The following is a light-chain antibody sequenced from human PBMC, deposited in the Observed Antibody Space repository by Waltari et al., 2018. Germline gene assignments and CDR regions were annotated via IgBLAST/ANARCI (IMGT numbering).Light chain of an antibody. CDR2: KNN. CDR3: PSSDNGRNGLV. Sequence: QTVPTRPPPASGRPGPRTTVSRSRSRYNIGSNTVNGYQQHPGPAPILLIYKNNRRPSGVPDRFSGSNSGTTASLTISGLQAEDEADYFCPSSDNGRNGLVFGGGSKVTVL. CDR1: RYNIGSNT. J-gene: IGLJ2*01. V-gene: IGLV1-44*01.